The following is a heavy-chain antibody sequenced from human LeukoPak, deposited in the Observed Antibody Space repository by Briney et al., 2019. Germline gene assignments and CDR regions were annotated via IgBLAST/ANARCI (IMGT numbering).Heavy chain of an antibody. V-gene: IGHV3-23*01. J-gene: IGHJ5*02. CDR3: ANRGTTGS. CDR1: GFTFSSCA. D-gene: IGHD1-1*01. CDR2: ISGSGGST. Sequence: GGSLRLSCAASGFTFSSCAMSWVRQAPGKGLEWVSAISGSGGSTYYADSVKGRFTISRDNSNYILYLQMNSLTDADTAVYYCANRGTTGSWGQGTLVAVSS.